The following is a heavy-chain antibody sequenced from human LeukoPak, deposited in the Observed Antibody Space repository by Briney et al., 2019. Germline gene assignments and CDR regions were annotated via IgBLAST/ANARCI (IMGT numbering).Heavy chain of an antibody. CDR1: GGSISSSGYY. J-gene: IGHJ4*02. CDR2: IYYSGGT. V-gene: IGHV4-39*01. CDR3: ARQIVPAAIDY. D-gene: IGHD2-2*01. Sequence: SETLSVTCTVSGGSISSSGYYGGWIRQPPGKGVGWIGSIYYSGGTYYNPSLKSRVTISVDTSKNQFSLKLSSVTAADTAVYYCARQIVPAAIDYWGQGTLVTVSS.